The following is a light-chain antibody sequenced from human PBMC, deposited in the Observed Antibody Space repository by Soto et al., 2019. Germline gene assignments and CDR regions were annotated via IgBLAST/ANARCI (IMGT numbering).Light chain of an antibody. Sequence: EIVLTQSPGTLSLSPGERATLSCRASQSVSSSYLAWYQQKPGQAPRLLIYGASSRATGLPHWFSGSGSGTDFTLTISRLEPEDFAVYYCQQYGSSPPITFGQGTRLEIK. CDR3: QQYGSSPPIT. CDR2: GAS. CDR1: QSVSSSY. V-gene: IGKV3-20*01. J-gene: IGKJ5*01.